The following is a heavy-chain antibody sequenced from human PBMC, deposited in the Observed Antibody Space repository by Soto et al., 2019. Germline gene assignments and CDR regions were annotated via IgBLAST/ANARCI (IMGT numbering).Heavy chain of an antibody. V-gene: IGHV4-39*01. CDR3: ARHSWHFARAGGGVHS. J-gene: IGHJ4*02. CDR2: VYYSGTT. D-gene: IGHD2-8*02. CDR1: GGSIRDSNYY. Sequence: SETLSLTCTVSGGSIRDSNYYWGWIRQSPGKGLEWIGTVYYSGTTYYNPSLQSQVTISVDTSKNQFSLNLRSVTATDTAVYYCARHSWHFARAGGGVHSWGQGTLVTVSS.